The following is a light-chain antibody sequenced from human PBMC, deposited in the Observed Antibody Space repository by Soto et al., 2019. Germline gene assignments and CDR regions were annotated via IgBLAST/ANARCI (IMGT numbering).Light chain of an antibody. CDR2: EVS. Sequence: QSALTQPAPVAGAPGQSITISCTGTNREVWSYNLVSWYQQHPGKAPKLMIYEVSKRPSGFSNRFSGSKSGNTASLTISGLQAEDEADYYCCSYAGSSTYVFGTGTKVTVL. CDR3: CSYAGSSTYV. CDR1: NREVWSYNL. J-gene: IGLJ1*01. V-gene: IGLV2-23*02.